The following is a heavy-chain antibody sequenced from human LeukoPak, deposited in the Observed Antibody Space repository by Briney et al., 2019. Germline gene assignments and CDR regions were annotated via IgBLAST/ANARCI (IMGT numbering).Heavy chain of an antibody. J-gene: IGHJ3*02. D-gene: IGHD2-15*01. Sequence: PSETLSLTCTVSGGSISISSHYRGWIRQPRRKGLESVGSMFYSGGTYDNPSLQSRVTISVDTSKNQLSLKLSSLTAADTAVYYCARHGRRGLYFFGAFDIWGQGTTVTVSS. CDR2: MFYSGGT. CDR1: GGSISISSHY. CDR3: ARHGRRGLYFFGAFDI. V-gene: IGHV4-39*01.